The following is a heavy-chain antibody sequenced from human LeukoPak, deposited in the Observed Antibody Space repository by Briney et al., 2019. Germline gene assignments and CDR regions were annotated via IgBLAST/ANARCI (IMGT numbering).Heavy chain of an antibody. CDR3: AKGRYYYGSGSYYRDPYYFDY. J-gene: IGHJ4*02. V-gene: IGHV3-20*04. Sequence: GGSLRLSCAASGFIFDDYGMSWVRQAPGKGLEWVSDINWNGGSTGYADSVKGRFTISRNNAKNSLYLQMNSLRAEDTALYYCAKGRYYYGSGSYYRDPYYFDYWGQGTLVTVSS. CDR2: INWNGGST. CDR1: GFIFDDYG. D-gene: IGHD3-10*01.